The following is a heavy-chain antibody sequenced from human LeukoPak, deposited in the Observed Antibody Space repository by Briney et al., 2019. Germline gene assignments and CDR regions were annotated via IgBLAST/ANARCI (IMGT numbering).Heavy chain of an antibody. Sequence: HPGGSLRLSCAASGFTFSNYWMNWVRQAPGKGLEWVANIKQGGGETYNVDSVKGRFSISRDNAKNSLYLQMNSLRAEDTAVYYCARGADGAFDYCGQGIVVTVSP. D-gene: IGHD5-24*01. CDR1: GFTFSNYW. CDR3: ARGADGAFDY. J-gene: IGHJ4*02. CDR2: IKQGGGET. V-gene: IGHV3-7*01.